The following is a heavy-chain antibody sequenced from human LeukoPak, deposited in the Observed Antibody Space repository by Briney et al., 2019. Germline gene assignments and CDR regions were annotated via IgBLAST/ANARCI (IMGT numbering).Heavy chain of an antibody. CDR1: GFTFSSYG. CDR2: IWYDGSNK. J-gene: IGHJ4*02. CDR3: ARESGFGENRRYFDY. D-gene: IGHD3-10*01. V-gene: IGHV3-33*01. Sequence: GRSLRLSCAASGFTFSSYGMHWVRQAPGKGLEWVAVIWYDGSNKYYADSVKGRFTISRDNSKNTLYLQMNRLRAEDTAVYYCARESGFGENRRYFDYWGQGTLVTVSS.